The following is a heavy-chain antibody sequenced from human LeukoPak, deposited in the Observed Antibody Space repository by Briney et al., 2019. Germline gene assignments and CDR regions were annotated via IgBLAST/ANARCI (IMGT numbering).Heavy chain of an antibody. D-gene: IGHD5-24*01. Sequence: KPSETLSLTCAVYGGSFSGYYWSWIRQPPGKGLEWIGEINHSGSTNYNPSLKSRVTISVDTSKNQFSLKLSSVTAADTAVYYCARARRRDGYNYLAGPIDYWGQGTLVTVSS. CDR1: GGSFSGYY. V-gene: IGHV4-34*01. CDR2: INHSGST. J-gene: IGHJ4*02. CDR3: ARARRRDGYNYLAGPIDY.